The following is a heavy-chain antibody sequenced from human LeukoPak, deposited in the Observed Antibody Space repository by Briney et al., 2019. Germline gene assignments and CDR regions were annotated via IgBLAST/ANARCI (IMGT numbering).Heavy chain of an antibody. CDR2: VSGSGGST. V-gene: IGHV3-23*01. CDR3: AKDLDIVATITGN. Sequence: GGSLRLSCAASGFTFSSYAMSWVRHAPGKGLEWVSGVSGSGGSTYYADSVKGRFTISRDNSKNTLYLQMNSLRAEDTAVYYCAKDLDIVATITGNWGQGTLVTVSS. J-gene: IGHJ4*02. D-gene: IGHD5-12*01. CDR1: GFTFSSYA.